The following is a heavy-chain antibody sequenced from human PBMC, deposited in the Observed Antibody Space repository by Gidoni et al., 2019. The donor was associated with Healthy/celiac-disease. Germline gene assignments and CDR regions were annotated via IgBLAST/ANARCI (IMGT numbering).Heavy chain of an antibody. CDR2: IYYSGST. J-gene: IGHJ4*02. D-gene: IGHD3-3*01. CDR3: AREAPHITIFGVVIPYYFDY. V-gene: IGHV4-30-4*01. CDR1: GGSISSGDYS. Sequence: QVQLQESGPGLVKPPQTLSLTCTVSGGSISSGDYSWSWIRQPPGKGLEWIGYIYYSGSTYYNPSLKSRVTISVDTSKNQFSLKLSSVTAADTAVYYCAREAPHITIFGVVIPYYFDYWGQGTLVTVSS.